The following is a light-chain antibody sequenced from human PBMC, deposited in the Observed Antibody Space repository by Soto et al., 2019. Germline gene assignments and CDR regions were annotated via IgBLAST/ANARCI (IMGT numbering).Light chain of an antibody. CDR2: GAS. J-gene: IGKJ5*01. CDR1: QNISSY. V-gene: IGKV1-39*01. CDR3: QQSHSTPIT. Sequence: DIQMTQYPSSLSASVGDRVTITCRASQNISSYLNWYHQKPGEVPKLLIYGASTFQSGVPSGFSGSGSGTDFTLTISSLQPEDFATYYCQQSHSTPITFGQGTRLEI.